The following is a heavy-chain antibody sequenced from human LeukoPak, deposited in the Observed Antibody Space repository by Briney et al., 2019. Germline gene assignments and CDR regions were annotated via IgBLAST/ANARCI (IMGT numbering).Heavy chain of an antibody. CDR2: ISYEGSKQ. CDR3: ARVPPSAHQMLSSDY. V-gene: IGHV3-30-3*01. CDR1: GFIVSDNS. Sequence: GGSLRLSCEAAGFIVSDNSMTWVRQAPGKGLEWVALISYEGSKQNYADSVKGRFTISRDNSQNTLYLEMSGLRTEDTAVYYCARVPPSAHQMLSSDYWGQGTQVTVSS. J-gene: IGHJ4*02. D-gene: IGHD2-2*01.